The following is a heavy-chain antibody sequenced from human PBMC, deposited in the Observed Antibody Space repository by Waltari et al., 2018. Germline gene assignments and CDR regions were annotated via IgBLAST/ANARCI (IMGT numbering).Heavy chain of an antibody. CDR1: GRIVSTNY. CDR2: LYSGGST. CDR3: ARVQYASSAEAFDL. D-gene: IGHD6-6*01. J-gene: IGHJ3*01. V-gene: IGHV3-53*02. Sequence: EEQLVESGGGWIQPGGSLRLCCAASGRIVSTNYMTWVRQAPGKGLEWLSILYSGGSTYYADSVGGRFTISRDNSKNTLYLQMDRLGAEDTALYYCARVQYASSAEAFDLWGQGTMVTVSS.